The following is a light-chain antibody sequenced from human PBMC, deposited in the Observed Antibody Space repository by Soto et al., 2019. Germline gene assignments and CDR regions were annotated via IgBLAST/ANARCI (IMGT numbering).Light chain of an antibody. CDR2: KVS. V-gene: IGKV1-5*03. Sequence: DIQMTQSPCTLSASVGDRVTITCRASRTINGRLAWYQQKPGKAPNVLIYKVSNLDGGVPARFSGSGSGTDYTLTITSLQPDDFAAYYCLQYNAYPHTFGHGTKLEI. J-gene: IGKJ2*01. CDR3: LQYNAYPHT. CDR1: RTINGR.